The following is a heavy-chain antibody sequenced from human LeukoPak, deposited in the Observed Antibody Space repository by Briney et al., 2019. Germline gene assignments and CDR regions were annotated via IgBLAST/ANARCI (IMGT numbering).Heavy chain of an antibody. D-gene: IGHD2-8*01. CDR1: GFTFSSYW. J-gene: IGHJ3*01. Sequence: GESLRLSCAASGFTFSSYWMHWVRQAPGKGLVWVSRINSDGSSTSYADSVKGRFTISRDNAKNTLYLQMNSLRAEGTAVYYCARVQGHSPNGLDVWGQGTMVTVSS. V-gene: IGHV3-74*01. CDR3: ARVQGHSPNGLDV. CDR2: INSDGSST.